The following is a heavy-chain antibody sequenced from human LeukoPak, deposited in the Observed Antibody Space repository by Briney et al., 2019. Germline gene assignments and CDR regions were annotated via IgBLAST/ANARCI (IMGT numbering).Heavy chain of an antibody. J-gene: IGHJ4*02. D-gene: IGHD2-21*01. CDR3: ARGVVIAPQTFDY. CDR2: IYYSGST. V-gene: IGHV4-61*05. CDR1: GGSISSSSYY. Sequence: SEALSLTCTVSGGSISSSSYYWGWIRQPPGKGLEWIGYIYYSGSTNYNPSLKSRVTISVDTSKNQFSLKLSSVTAADTAVYYCARGVVIAPQTFDYWGQGTLVTVSS.